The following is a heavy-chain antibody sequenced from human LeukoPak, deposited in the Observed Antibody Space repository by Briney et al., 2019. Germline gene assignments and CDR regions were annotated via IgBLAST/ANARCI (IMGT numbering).Heavy chain of an antibody. J-gene: IGHJ3*02. V-gene: IGHV3-48*04. D-gene: IGHD1-26*01. CDR1: GFTFSSYS. CDR2: ISSSSSTI. CDR3: ARDLRGSLVQGDAFDI. Sequence: PGGSLRLSCAASGFTFSSYSMNWVRQAPGKGLEWVSYISSSSSTIYYADSVKGRFTISRDNAKNSLYLQMNSLRAEDTAVYYCARDLRGSLVQGDAFDIWGQGTMVTVSS.